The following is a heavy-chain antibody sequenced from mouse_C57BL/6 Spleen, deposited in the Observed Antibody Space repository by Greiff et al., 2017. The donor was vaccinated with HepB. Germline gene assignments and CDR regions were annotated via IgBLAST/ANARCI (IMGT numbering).Heavy chain of an antibody. CDR3: ARVPSTVVRYFDV. CDR1: GYTFTDYY. D-gene: IGHD1-1*01. V-gene: IGHV1-76*01. CDR2: IYPGSGNT. Sequence: QVHVKQSGAELVRPGASVQLPCKASGYTFTDYYINRVKQRPGQGLEWIARIYPGSGNTYYNEKLKGKATLTAEKSSSTAYMQLSSLTSEDSAVYFCARVPSTVVRYFDVWGTGTTVTVSS. J-gene: IGHJ1*03.